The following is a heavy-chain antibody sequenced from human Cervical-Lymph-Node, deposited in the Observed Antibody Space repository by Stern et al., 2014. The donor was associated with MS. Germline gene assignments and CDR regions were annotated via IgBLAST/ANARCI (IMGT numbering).Heavy chain of an antibody. Sequence: QVQLMQSGAELKKPGSSVKVSCKASGGTFSSYGISWVRQAPGQGLEWMGGIIPLFGTANYTRRFQGRVTMTADISTSTAYMELSSLRSEDTAVYYCARDGDFGSNYGMDVWGQGTTVTVAS. V-gene: IGHV1-69*06. CDR1: GGTFSSYG. D-gene: IGHD2-21*02. CDR2: IIPLFGTA. CDR3: ARDGDFGSNYGMDV. J-gene: IGHJ6*02.